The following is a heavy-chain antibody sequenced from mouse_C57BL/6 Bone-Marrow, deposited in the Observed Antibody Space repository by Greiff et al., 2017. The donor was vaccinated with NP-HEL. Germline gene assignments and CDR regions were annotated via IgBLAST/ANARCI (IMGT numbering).Heavy chain of an antibody. CDR1: GYTFTSSW. CDR3: ASEGRWVRRGYWYFDV. CDR2: INPSNGGT. Sequence: VQLQQPGTELVKPGTSVKLSCKSSGYTFTSSWLHWVKQRPGQGLEWLGNINPSNGGTNYNEKFKSKATLTVDQSSSQAYMQRSSLTSDDSAVYYCASEGRWVRRGYWYFDVWDTGNTVTVSS. J-gene: IGHJ1*03. V-gene: IGHV1-53*01. D-gene: IGHD2-2*01.